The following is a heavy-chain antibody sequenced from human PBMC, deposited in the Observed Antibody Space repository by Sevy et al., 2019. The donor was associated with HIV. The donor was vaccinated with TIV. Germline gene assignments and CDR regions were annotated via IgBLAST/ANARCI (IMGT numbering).Heavy chain of an antibody. CDR2: IGTAAGVT. CDR1: GFTFNTYS. J-gene: IGHJ4*02. CDR3: ARCPGHYSIDY. V-gene: IGHV3-48*02. D-gene: IGHD2-21*01. Sequence: GGSLRLSCAASGFTFNTYSLIWVRQTPGKGLEWLSFIGTAAGVTYYADSVKGPFTISRDNAKNSLYLQMNSLRDEDTAVYYCARCPGHYSIDYWGQGTLVTVSS.